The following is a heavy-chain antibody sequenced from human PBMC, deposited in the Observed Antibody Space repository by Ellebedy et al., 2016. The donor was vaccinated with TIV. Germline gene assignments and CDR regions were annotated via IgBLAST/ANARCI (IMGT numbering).Heavy chain of an antibody. D-gene: IGHD2-15*01. J-gene: IGHJ6*02. CDR2: IDPSDSYT. Sequence: GESLKISCKGSAYSFTNYWISWVRQMPGKGLEWLGRIDPSDSYTNYSPSFDGHTTISADKSISTAYLQWSSLKASDTAMYYWARRRPSMTWWYYGVDVWGQGTTVTVSS. CDR1: AYSFTNYW. CDR3: ARRRPSMTWWYYGVDV. V-gene: IGHV5-10-1*01.